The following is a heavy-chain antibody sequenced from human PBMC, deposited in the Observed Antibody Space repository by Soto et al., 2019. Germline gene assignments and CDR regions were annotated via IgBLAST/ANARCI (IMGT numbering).Heavy chain of an antibody. Sequence: PGESLKISCKGSGYSFTSYWIGWVRQMPGKGLEWMGIIYPGDSDTRYSPSFQGQVTISADKSISTAYLQWSSLKASDTAMYYCARLPSWLDSSGYSPDYWGQAPRVTVSS. CDR1: GYSFTSYW. D-gene: IGHD3-22*01. V-gene: IGHV5-51*01. CDR2: IYPGDSDT. J-gene: IGHJ4*02. CDR3: ARLPSWLDSSGYSPDY.